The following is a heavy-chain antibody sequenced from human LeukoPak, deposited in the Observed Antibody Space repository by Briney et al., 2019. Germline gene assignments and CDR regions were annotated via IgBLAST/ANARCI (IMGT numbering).Heavy chain of an antibody. CDR1: GFTFSSYA. Sequence: PGGSLRLSCAASGFTFSSYAMHWVRQAPGKGLEWVAVISYDGSNKYYADSVKGRFTISRDNSKNTLYLQMNSLRAEDTAVYYCARDLPSDDSGGFDYWGQGTLVTVSS. CDR2: ISYDGSNK. V-gene: IGHV3-30-3*01. CDR3: ARDLPSDDSGGFDY. J-gene: IGHJ4*02. D-gene: IGHD3-22*01.